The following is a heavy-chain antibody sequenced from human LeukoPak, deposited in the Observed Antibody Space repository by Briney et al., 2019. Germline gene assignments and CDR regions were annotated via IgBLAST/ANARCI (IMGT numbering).Heavy chain of an antibody. D-gene: IGHD2-2*01. Sequence: SETLSLTCTVSGGSISSHYWSWIRQPPGKGLEWIGYIYYSGNTNYNPSLKSRVSISVDTSKNQFSLKLNSVTAADTAVYYCARVRYCSTNRCYDREFDNWGQGTLVTVSS. CDR3: ARVRYCSTNRCYDREFDN. J-gene: IGHJ4*02. CDR2: IYYSGNT. V-gene: IGHV4-59*11. CDR1: GGSISSHY.